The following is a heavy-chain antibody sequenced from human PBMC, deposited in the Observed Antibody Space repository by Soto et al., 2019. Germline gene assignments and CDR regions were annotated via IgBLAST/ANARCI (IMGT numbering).Heavy chain of an antibody. CDR2: IDSDGSST. J-gene: IGHJ6*01. Sequence: EVQLVESGGGVVQPGGSLRLSCAASGFTFRTYWMHWVRQVPGKGLVWVSRIDSDGSSTYYADSVKGRFTISSDNAKHTVYLPTNSPRPEDTRVYYCTRPVAAAGTHPYFYGLDAWGQGTTVTVSS. CDR3: TRPVAAAGTHPYFYGLDA. V-gene: IGHV3-74*01. CDR1: GFTFRTYW. D-gene: IGHD6-25*01.